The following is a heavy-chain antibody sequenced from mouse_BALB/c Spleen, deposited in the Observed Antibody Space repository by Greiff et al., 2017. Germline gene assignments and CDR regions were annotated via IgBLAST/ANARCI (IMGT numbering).Heavy chain of an antibody. CDR1: GFSLTSYG. V-gene: IGHV2-9*02. CDR3: ARDPHYYGSSYDAMDY. Sequence: QVQLKQSGPGLVAPSQSLSITCTVSGFSLTSYGVHWVRQPPGKGLEWLGVIWAGGSTNYNSALMSRLSISKDNSKSQVFLKMNSLQTDDTARYYCARDPHYYGSSYDAMDYWGQGTSVTVSS. J-gene: IGHJ4*01. D-gene: IGHD1-1*01. CDR2: IWAGGST.